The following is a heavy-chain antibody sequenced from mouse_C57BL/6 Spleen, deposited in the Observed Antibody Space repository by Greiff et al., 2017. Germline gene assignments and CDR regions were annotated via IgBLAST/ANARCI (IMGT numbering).Heavy chain of an antibody. CDR2: IDPNSGGT. D-gene: IGHD1-1*01. J-gene: IGHJ4*01. CDR3: ARTHYGSEAMDY. V-gene: IGHV1-72*01. Sequence: QVHVKQPGAELVKPGASVKLSCQASGYPFTSYWMHWVKQRPGRGLEWIGRIDPNSGGTKYNEKFKSKATLTVDKPSSTAYMQLSSLTSEDSAVYYCARTHYGSEAMDYWGQGTSVTVSS. CDR1: GYPFTSYW.